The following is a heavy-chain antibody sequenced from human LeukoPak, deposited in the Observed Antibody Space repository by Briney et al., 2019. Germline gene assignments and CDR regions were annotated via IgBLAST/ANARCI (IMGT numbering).Heavy chain of an antibody. Sequence: SETLSLTCAVYGGSFSGYYWSWICQPPGKGLEWIGEINHSGSTNYNPSLKSRVTISVDTSKNQFSLKLSSVTAADTAVYYCARGRIRGYWGVGFDYWGQGTLVTVSS. CDR1: GGSFSGYY. CDR2: INHSGST. V-gene: IGHV4-34*01. J-gene: IGHJ4*02. D-gene: IGHD3-10*01. CDR3: ARGRIRGYWGVGFDY.